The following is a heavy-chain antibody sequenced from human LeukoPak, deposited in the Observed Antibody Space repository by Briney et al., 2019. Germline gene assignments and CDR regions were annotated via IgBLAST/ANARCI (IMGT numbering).Heavy chain of an antibody. Sequence: VKVSCKASGYTFTSYGISWVRQAPGQGLEWMGWISAYNGNTNYAQKLQGRVTMTTDTSTSTAYMELRSLRSDDTAVYYCARSRAYYDILTGYWAQTQYYFDYWGQGTLVTVSS. CDR3: ARSRAYYDILTGYWAQTQYYFDY. CDR1: GYTFTSYG. V-gene: IGHV1-18*01. D-gene: IGHD3-9*01. J-gene: IGHJ4*02. CDR2: ISAYNGNT.